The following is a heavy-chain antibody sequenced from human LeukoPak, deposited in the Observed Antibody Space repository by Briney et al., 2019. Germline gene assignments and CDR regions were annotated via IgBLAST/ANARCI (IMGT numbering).Heavy chain of an antibody. CDR1: GYTLTELS. Sequence: ASVKVSCKVSGYTLTELSMHWVRQAPGKGLEWMGGFDPEDGETIYAQKFHGRVTMTEDTSTDTAYMELSSLRSEDTAVYYCATVDIVGATRADAFDIWGQGTMVTVSS. V-gene: IGHV1-24*01. CDR3: ATVDIVGATRADAFDI. J-gene: IGHJ3*02. CDR2: FDPEDGET. D-gene: IGHD1-26*01.